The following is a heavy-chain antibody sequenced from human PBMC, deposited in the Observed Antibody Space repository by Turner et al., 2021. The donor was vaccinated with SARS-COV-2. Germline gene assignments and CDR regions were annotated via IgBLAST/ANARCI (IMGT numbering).Heavy chain of an antibody. CDR2: ISSSSTYI. CDR1: GFTFSSYS. CDR3: ARDRGPFAEAAFDI. Sequence: EVQLVESGGGLVKPGGSLRLSCAASGFTFSSYSMNWVRQAPGKGLEWVSSISSSSTYINYADSMKGRFTISRDNAKNSLYLQVNSLRAEDTAVYYCARDRGPFAEAAFDIWGQGTMVTISS. V-gene: IGHV3-21*01. J-gene: IGHJ3*02. D-gene: IGHD3-10*01.